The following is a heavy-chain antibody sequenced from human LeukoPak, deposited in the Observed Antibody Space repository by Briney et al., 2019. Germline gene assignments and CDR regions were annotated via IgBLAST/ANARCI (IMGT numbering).Heavy chain of an antibody. CDR1: GGSFSGYY. CDR3: ARAPSPGIAAPPFQH. Sequence: PSETLSLTCAVYGGSFSGYYWSWIRQPPGKGLEWIGEINHSGSTNYNPSPKSRVTISVDTSKNQFSLKLSSVTAADTAVYYCARAPSPGIAAPPFQHWGQGTLVTVSS. CDR2: INHSGST. V-gene: IGHV4-34*01. J-gene: IGHJ1*01. D-gene: IGHD6-13*01.